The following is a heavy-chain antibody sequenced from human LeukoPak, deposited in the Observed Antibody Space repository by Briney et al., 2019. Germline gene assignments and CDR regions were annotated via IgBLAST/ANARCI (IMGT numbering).Heavy chain of an antibody. Sequence: GGSLRLSCAASGFTFSSYTIHWVRQAPGKGLEWVAVISYDGSDKDYADSVKGRFTISRDNSKNTLYLQMNSLRAEDTAVYYCARGRDTSGYYLDPWGQGTLVTVSS. J-gene: IGHJ5*02. V-gene: IGHV3-30*04. CDR1: GFTFSSYT. CDR3: ARGRDTSGYYLDP. D-gene: IGHD3-22*01. CDR2: ISYDGSDK.